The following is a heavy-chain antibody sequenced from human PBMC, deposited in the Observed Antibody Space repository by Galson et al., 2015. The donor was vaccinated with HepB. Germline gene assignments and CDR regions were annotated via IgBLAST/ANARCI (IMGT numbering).Heavy chain of an antibody. J-gene: IGHJ4*02. CDR2: IYYSGST. CDR3: ARDSRNLDY. V-gene: IGHV4-30-4*07. CDR1: GGSISSGGYS. Sequence: LSLTCAVSGGSISSGGYSWSWIRQPPGKGLEWIGYIYYSGSTYYNPSLKSRVTISVDTSKNQFSLKLSSVTAADTAVYYCARDSRNLDYWGQGTLVTVSS.